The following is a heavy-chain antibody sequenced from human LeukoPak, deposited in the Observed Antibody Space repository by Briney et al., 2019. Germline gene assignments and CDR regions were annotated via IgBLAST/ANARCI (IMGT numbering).Heavy chain of an antibody. CDR3: AKGIYSSGWSYFDY. CDR1: GFTFSNSA. J-gene: IGHJ4*01. CDR2: LSGSGITT. Sequence: GGSLRLSCAASGFTFSNSAMSWVRQAPGQGLEWVSTLSGSGITTYYADSVKGRFTISRDNSKNTLYLQMNSLRAEDTAVYYCAKGIYSSGWSYFDYWGHGTLVTVSS. V-gene: IGHV3-23*01. D-gene: IGHD6-19*01.